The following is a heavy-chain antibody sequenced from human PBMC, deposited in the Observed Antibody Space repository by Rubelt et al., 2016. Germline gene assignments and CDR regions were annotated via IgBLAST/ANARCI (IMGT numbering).Heavy chain of an antibody. Sequence: EVQLLASGGGLAQPGGSLRLSCAASGFTFSNFAMTWVRQAPGKGLEWVSTLSGSGGSTYYADSVKGRFTISRDNSKNTRYLQMNSLRAEETAIYHCAKGEHEWLVRGIDYWGQGTLVTVSS. CDR2: LSGSGGST. CDR3: AKGEHEWLVRGIDY. CDR1: GFTFSNFA. J-gene: IGHJ4*02. D-gene: IGHD6-19*01. V-gene: IGHV3-23*01.